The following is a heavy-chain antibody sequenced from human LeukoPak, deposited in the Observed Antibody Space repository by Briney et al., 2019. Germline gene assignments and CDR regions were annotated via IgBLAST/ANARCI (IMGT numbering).Heavy chain of an antibody. V-gene: IGHV4-61*08. CDR1: GGSISSGDYY. D-gene: IGHD1-26*01. J-gene: IGHJ2*01. CDR3: ARVNSGSYYNWYFDL. Sequence: SETLSLTCTVSGGSISSGDYYWSWIRQPPGKGLEWIGYIYYSGSTDYNPSLKSRLTISLDTSKNQFSLKLSSVTAADTAVYFCARVNSGSYYNWYFDLWGRGTLVTVSS. CDR2: IYYSGST.